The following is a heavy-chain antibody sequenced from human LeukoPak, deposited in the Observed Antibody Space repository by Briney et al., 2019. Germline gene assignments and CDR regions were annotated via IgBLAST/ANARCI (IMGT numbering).Heavy chain of an antibody. Sequence: SETLSLTCTVSGGSISSYYWSWIRQPPGKGLEWIGYIYYSGSTNYNPSLKSRVTISVDTSKNQFSLKLSSVTAADTAVYYCARLNYGSSGHYWGQGTLVTVSS. CDR1: GGSISSYY. V-gene: IGHV4-59*01. CDR3: ARLNYGSSGHY. CDR2: IYYSGST. D-gene: IGHD3-22*01. J-gene: IGHJ4*02.